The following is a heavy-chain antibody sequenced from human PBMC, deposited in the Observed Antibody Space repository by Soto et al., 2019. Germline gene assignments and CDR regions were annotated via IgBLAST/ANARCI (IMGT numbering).Heavy chain of an antibody. D-gene: IGHD6-19*01. CDR2: IKSKTDGGTT. J-gene: IGHJ6*02. Sequence: GGSLRLSCAASGFTFSNALRNWVRQAPGKGLEWVGRIKSKTDGGTTDYAAPVKGRFTISRDDSKNTLYLQMNSLKTEDTAVYYCTTPLAVAGTSNYYYYGMDVWGQGTTVTVSS. CDR1: GFTFSNAL. CDR3: TTPLAVAGTSNYYYYGMDV. V-gene: IGHV3-15*07.